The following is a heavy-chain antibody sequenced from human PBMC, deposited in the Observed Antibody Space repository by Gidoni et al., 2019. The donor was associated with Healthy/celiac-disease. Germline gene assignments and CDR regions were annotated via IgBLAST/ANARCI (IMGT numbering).Heavy chain of an antibody. Sequence: EVQLVESGGGLVKPGGSLRLSCAASGFTFSSYSMNWVRQAPGKGLEWFSSISSSSSYIDYADSVKGRFTISRDNAKNSLYLQMNSLRAEDTAVYYCASLDIVVVPAADRYYYYGMDVWGQGTTVTVSS. J-gene: IGHJ6*02. D-gene: IGHD2-2*03. V-gene: IGHV3-21*01. CDR1: GFTFSSYS. CDR2: ISSSSSYI. CDR3: ASLDIVVVPAADRYYYYGMDV.